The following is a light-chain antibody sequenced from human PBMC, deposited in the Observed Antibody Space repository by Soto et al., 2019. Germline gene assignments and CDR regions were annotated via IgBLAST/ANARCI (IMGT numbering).Light chain of an antibody. CDR1: SSDVGGYKY. J-gene: IGLJ1*01. CDR3: SSYAGSSTLYV. Sequence: QSALTQPASVSWAPGQSITISCTGTSSDVGGYKYVSWYQQHPGKAPKLMIYDVSNRPSGVSNRFSGSKSGNTASLTISGLQAEDEADYYCSSYAGSSTLYVFGAGTKVTVL. V-gene: IGLV2-14*01. CDR2: DVS.